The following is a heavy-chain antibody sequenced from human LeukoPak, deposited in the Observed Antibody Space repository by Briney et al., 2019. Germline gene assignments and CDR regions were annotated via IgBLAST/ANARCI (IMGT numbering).Heavy chain of an antibody. CDR1: GFTFSSSA. CDR3: PKQSGYGGGGCMG. V-gene: IGHV3-23*01. CDR2: ISGSGGTT. D-gene: IGHD6-19*01. J-gene: IGHJ4*02. Sequence: GGSLRLSCAASGFTFSSSAMSWVRQPPGKGLEWVSTISGSGGTTYYADSVKGRFTISRDNSKNTLYLQMNSLRAEDTAVYYCPKQSGYGGGGCMGWGRGPLVTVSS.